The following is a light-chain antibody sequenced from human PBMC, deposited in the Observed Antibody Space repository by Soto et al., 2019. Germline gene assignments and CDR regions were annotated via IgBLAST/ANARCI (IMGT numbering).Light chain of an antibody. V-gene: IGKV3-11*01. Sequence: EIVLTQSPATLSLSPGERATLSCMASQSVSSYLAWYQQKPGQAPRLLIYDASNRATGIPARFSGSGSGTDFTLTISSLEPEDFAVYYCQQRSNYTFGPGTKVDIK. J-gene: IGKJ3*01. CDR2: DAS. CDR3: QQRSNYT. CDR1: QSVSSY.